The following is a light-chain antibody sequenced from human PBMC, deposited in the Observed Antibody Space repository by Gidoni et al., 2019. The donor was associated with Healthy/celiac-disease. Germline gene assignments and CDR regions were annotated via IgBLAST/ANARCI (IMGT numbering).Light chain of an antibody. CDR3: QQSYSNRT. Sequence: DIQMTQSPSSLSASVGDRVTITCRASQSISSYLNWYQQKPGKAPKLLIYAASSLQSGVPSRFSGSGSGTDFTLTISSLQPEDFATYYCQQSYSNRTFXQXTKVEIK. J-gene: IGKJ1*01. CDR2: AAS. CDR1: QSISSY. V-gene: IGKV1-39*01.